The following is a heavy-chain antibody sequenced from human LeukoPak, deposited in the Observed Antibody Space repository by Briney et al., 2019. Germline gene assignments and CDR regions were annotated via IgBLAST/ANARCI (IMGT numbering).Heavy chain of an antibody. CDR1: GYTFTGYF. CDR3: ARAFDNRGYDARIFDY. D-gene: IGHD3-22*01. V-gene: IGHV1-2*02. CDR2: INPNSGAT. Sequence: ASVKVSCKASGYTFTGYFMHWVRQAPGQGLEWMGWINPNSGATSYAQKFQGRVTMTRDTSISTTYMELSRVRSDDTAVYYCARAFDNRGYDARIFDYWGQGTLVTVSS. J-gene: IGHJ4*02.